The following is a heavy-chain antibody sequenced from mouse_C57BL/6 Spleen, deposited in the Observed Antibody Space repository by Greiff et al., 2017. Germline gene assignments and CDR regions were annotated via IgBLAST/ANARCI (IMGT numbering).Heavy chain of an antibody. CDR2: ISSGSSTL. Sequence: EVKVEESGGGLVKPGGSLKLSCAASGFTFSDYGMHWVRQAPEKGLESVAYISSGSSTLYYADTVQGRFTISRDNAKNTLFLQMTSLRSEDTAMYYCARIYYFGSSYPLYAMDYWGQGTSVTVSS. V-gene: IGHV5-17*01. D-gene: IGHD1-1*01. CDR1: GFTFSDYG. CDR3: ARIYYFGSSYPLYAMDY. J-gene: IGHJ4*01.